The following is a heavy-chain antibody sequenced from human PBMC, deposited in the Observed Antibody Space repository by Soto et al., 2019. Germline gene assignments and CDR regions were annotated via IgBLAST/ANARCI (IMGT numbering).Heavy chain of an antibody. CDR3: ARDKSTGLFDY. D-gene: IGHD2-8*02. CDR2: INHSGST. V-gene: IGHV4-34*01. Sequence: WTWIRQHPGTGLEWIGEINHSGSTNYNPSLKSRVTISVDTSTNQFSPKLTSVPAADTAVYYCARDKSTGLFDYWGQGTLVTVSS. J-gene: IGHJ4*02.